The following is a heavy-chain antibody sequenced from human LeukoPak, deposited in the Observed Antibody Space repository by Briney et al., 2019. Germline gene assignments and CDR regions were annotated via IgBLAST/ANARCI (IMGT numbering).Heavy chain of an antibody. CDR3: AADLDPDLGFDY. Sequence: GASVKVSCKASGFTFTSSAVQWVRQARGQRLEWIGWIVVGSGNTNYAQKFQERVTITRDMSTSTAYMELSSLRSEDTAVYYCAADLDPDLGFDYWGQGTLVTVSS. V-gene: IGHV1-58*01. CDR2: IVVGSGNT. CDR1: GFTFTSSA. J-gene: IGHJ4*02. D-gene: IGHD1-14*01.